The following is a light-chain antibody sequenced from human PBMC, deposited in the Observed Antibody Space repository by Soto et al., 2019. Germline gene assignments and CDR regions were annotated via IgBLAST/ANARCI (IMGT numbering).Light chain of an antibody. Sequence: QSVLTQPASVSGSPGQSITISCTGTSSDVGGYNYVSWYQQHPGKAPKLMIYDVSNRPSGVSNRFSGSKSGNTASLTISGLAAEDEADYYCSSYTSSSAHVVFGGGTKLTVL. J-gene: IGLJ2*01. CDR1: SSDVGGYNY. CDR3: SSYTSSSAHVV. CDR2: DVS. V-gene: IGLV2-14*01.